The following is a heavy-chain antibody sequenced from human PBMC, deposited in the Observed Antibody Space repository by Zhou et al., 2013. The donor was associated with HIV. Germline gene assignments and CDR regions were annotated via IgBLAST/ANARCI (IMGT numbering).Heavy chain of an antibody. V-gene: IGHV1-18*01. CDR2: VSTYHGNT. CDR1: GYTFTDYG. D-gene: IGHD3-10*01. CDR3: ARVSAGSGTIHYFLDH. J-gene: IGHJ4*02. Sequence: QVQLVQSGAELKKPGASVRVSCKASGYTFTDYGISWVRQVPGQGLEWMGWVSTYHGNTNYAQKYQGRVTMTTDTSTSTAYMEMRSLRSDDTAVYYCARVSAGSGTIHYFLDHWGQGTLVTVSS.